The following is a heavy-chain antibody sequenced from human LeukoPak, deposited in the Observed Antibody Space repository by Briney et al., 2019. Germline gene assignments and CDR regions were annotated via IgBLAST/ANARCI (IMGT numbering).Heavy chain of an antibody. Sequence: ASVKVSCKASGYTFTGYYMHWVRQAPGQGLEWMGWINPNSGGTNYAQKFQGRVTMTRDTSISTAYMELSRLRSDDTAVYYCARTDSSSSYWYFDYWGQGTLVTVSS. CDR2: INPNSGGT. V-gene: IGHV1-2*02. CDR1: GYTFTGYY. J-gene: IGHJ4*02. CDR3: ARTDSSSSYWYFDY. D-gene: IGHD6-6*01.